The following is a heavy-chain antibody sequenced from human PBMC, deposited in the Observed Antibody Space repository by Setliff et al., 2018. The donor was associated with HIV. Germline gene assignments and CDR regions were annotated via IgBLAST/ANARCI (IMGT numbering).Heavy chain of an antibody. CDR2: ISTYNGNA. Sequence: ASVKVSCKASGYTFTNYDINWVRQAPGQGLGWMGWISTYNGNANYAQKFQGRVTMTTHTSTTTAHMELRSLRSDDTAVYYCATAGGRSWFDPWGPGTLVTVSS. CDR1: GYTFTNYD. CDR3: ATAGGRSWFDP. J-gene: IGHJ5*02. V-gene: IGHV1-18*01. D-gene: IGHD3-16*01.